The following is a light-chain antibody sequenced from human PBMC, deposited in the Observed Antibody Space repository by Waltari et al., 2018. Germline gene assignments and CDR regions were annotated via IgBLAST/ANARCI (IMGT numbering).Light chain of an antibody. V-gene: IGKV3-20*01. CDR2: HAS. CDR3: QKYESLPAT. Sequence: EIVLTQSPGTLSLSPGERATLSCRASQSVSKYLAWYQQKPGQAPRLLIYHASTRATGIPDRLSGSGSGTDFSLTISRLEPEDFAVYYCQKYESLPATFGQGTKVEIK. CDR1: QSVSKY. J-gene: IGKJ1*01.